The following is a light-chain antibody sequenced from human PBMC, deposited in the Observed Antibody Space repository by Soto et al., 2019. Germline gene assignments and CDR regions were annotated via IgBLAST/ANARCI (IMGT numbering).Light chain of an antibody. Sequence: QSVVTQPPSASGTPGQRVTIPCSGSSTNIESNYVFWHQQRPGTAPKLPIYSNDQRPSGVPDRFSGSKSGTSASLAISGLRSEDEAEYYCATWDDSVSAVVFGGGTKLTVL. CDR1: STNIESNY. CDR2: SND. J-gene: IGLJ2*01. V-gene: IGLV1-47*02. CDR3: ATWDDSVSAVV.